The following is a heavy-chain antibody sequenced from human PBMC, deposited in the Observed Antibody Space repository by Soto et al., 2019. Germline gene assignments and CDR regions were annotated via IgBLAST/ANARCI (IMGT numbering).Heavy chain of an antibody. Sequence: QVPLQESGPGLVKPSETLSLSCTVSGGSISSYYWSWIRQPPGKGLEWIGYVHDSWGSHYNPSLKSRAAIXXXPXXRQVSLTLTAVTATDTAVYYCVRRGFGALHGLVDVWCQGTTVTVSS. CDR1: GGSISSYY. V-gene: IGHV4-59*08. CDR2: VHDSWGS. CDR3: VRRGFGALHGLVDV. D-gene: IGHD3-10*01. J-gene: IGHJ6*02.